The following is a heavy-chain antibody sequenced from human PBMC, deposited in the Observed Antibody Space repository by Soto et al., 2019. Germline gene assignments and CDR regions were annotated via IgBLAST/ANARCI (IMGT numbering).Heavy chain of an antibody. CDR3: ARSYSGYDLLYYFDY. D-gene: IGHD5-12*01. V-gene: IGHV4-39*01. Sequence: QLQLQESGPGLVKPSETLSLTCTVSGGSISTSSYYWGWIRPPPGKGLEWIGSIFYSGRTYYNPSLKSRVTISVDTSKNQFSLRLSSVTAAYTAVYYCARSYSGYDLLYYFDYWGQGTLVTVSS. CDR2: IFYSGRT. CDR1: GGSISTSSYY. J-gene: IGHJ4*02.